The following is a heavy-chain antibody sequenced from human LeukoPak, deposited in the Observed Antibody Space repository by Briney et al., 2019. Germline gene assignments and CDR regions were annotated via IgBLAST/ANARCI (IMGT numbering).Heavy chain of an antibody. D-gene: IGHD3-10*01. J-gene: IGHJ6*02. Sequence: SETLSLTCAVYGGSFSGYYWSWIRQPPGKGLEWIGEINHSGSTNYNPSLKSRVTISVDTSKNQFSLKLSSVTAADTAVYYCARTARSSIVVVPAATSLTPRYYYGSGSYYKRGYYYYGMDVWGQGTTVTVSS. CDR3: ARTARSSIVVVPAATSLTPRYYYGSGSYYKRGYYYYGMDV. CDR2: INHSGST. V-gene: IGHV4-34*01. CDR1: GGSFSGYY.